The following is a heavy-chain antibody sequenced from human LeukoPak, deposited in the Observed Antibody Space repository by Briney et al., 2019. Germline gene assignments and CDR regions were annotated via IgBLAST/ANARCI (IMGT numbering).Heavy chain of an antibody. V-gene: IGHV3-64*02. CDR1: GFTFSDYA. J-gene: IGHJ4*02. Sequence: GGSLRLSCAASGFTFSDYAMHWVRQAPGKGLEYVSAIGGNGDTSYYADSVKGRFTISRDNSKNTVYLQMGSLRTEDMAVYYCATRHEYSYPYWGQGTLVTVSS. CDR3: ATRHEYSYPY. D-gene: IGHD5-18*01. CDR2: IGGNGDTS.